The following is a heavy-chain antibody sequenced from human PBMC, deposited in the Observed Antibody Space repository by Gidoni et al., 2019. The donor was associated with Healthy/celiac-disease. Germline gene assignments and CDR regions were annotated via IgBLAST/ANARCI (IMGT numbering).Heavy chain of an antibody. Sequence: QVQLQESGPGLVKPSQPLSLTCTVPGGSISSGSYYWSWIRQPAGKGLEWIGRIYTSGSTNYNPSLKSRVTISVDTSKNQFSLKLSSVTAADTAVYYCARDQRDSSGWYGDYFDYWGQGTLVTVSS. CDR2: IYTSGST. CDR1: GGSISSGSYY. D-gene: IGHD6-19*01. V-gene: IGHV4-61*02. CDR3: ARDQRDSSGWYGDYFDY. J-gene: IGHJ4*02.